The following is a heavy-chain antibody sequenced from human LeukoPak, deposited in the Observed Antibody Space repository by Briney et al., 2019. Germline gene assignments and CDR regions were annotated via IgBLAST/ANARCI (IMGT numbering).Heavy chain of an antibody. CDR3: ARRRSGWHFDY. CDR1: GGSISSSSYY. CDR2: IYYSWST. J-gene: IGHJ4*02. V-gene: IGHV4-39*01. D-gene: IGHD6-19*01. Sequence: SETLSLTCTVSGGSISSSSYYWGWIRQPPGKGLEWIGSIYYSWSTYYNPSLKSRVTISVDTSKNQFSLKLSSVTAADTAVYYCARRRSGWHFDYWGQGTLVTVSS.